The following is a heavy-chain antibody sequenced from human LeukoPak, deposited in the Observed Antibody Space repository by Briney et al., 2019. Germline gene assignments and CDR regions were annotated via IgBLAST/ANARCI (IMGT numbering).Heavy chain of an antibody. Sequence: GGSLRLSCAASGFTFSSYWMSWVRQAPGKGLEWVANIKQDGSEKYYVDSVKGRFTISRDNAKNSLYLQMNSLRAEDTAVYYCAREGGVRFLEWLSLFDPWGQGTLVTVSS. D-gene: IGHD3-3*01. J-gene: IGHJ5*02. CDR2: IKQDGSEK. CDR1: GFTFSSYW. V-gene: IGHV3-7*01. CDR3: AREGGVRFLEWLSLFDP.